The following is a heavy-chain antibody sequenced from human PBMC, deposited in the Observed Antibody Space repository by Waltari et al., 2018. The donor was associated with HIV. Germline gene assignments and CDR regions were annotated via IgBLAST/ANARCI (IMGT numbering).Heavy chain of an antibody. Sequence: EVQLVESGGDLEQPGGSLRLSCTASGFTFSIYDMNWVRQGPAKGLEWVAYINSGGRTTSYADSVKGRFTISRDNAKNSLFLQMNSLRAEDTAVYYCARVGMRDFGDVTPRGGDHWGHGTLVSVSS. CDR3: ARVGMRDFGDVTPRGGDH. J-gene: IGHJ4*01. CDR2: INSGGRTT. CDR1: GFTFSIYD. D-gene: IGHD4-17*01. V-gene: IGHV3-48*03.